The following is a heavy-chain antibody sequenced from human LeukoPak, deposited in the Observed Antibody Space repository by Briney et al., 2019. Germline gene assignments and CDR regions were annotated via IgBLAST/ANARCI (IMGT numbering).Heavy chain of an antibody. Sequence: ASVKVSCKASGYTFTGYYMHWVRQAPGQRLEWMGRINAGNGNTKYSQKFQGRVTITRDTSASTAYMELSSLRSEDTAVYYCARGRNYDILTGLNWFDPWGQVTLVTVSS. CDR1: GYTFTGYY. CDR2: INAGNGNT. D-gene: IGHD3-9*01. CDR3: ARGRNYDILTGLNWFDP. V-gene: IGHV1-3*01. J-gene: IGHJ5*02.